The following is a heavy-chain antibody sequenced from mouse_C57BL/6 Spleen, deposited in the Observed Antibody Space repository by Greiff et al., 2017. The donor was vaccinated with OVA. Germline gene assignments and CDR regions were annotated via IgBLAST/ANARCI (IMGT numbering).Heavy chain of an antibody. CDR3: ARRGGYGSSPYYAMDY. J-gene: IGHJ4*01. CDR2: INPNYGTT. Sequence: VHVKQSGPELVKPGASVKISCKASGYSFTDYNMNWVKQSNGKSLEWIGVINPNYGTTSYNQKFKGKATLTVDQSSSTAYMQLNSLTSEDSAVYYCARRGGYGSSPYYAMDYWGQGTSVTVSS. CDR1: GYSFTDYN. D-gene: IGHD1-1*01. V-gene: IGHV1-39*01.